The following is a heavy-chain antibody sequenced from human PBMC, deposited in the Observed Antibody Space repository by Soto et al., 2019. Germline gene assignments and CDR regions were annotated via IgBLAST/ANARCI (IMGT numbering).Heavy chain of an antibody. Sequence: GGSLRLSCAASGFTFSSYVMSWVRQAPGKGLEWVSTIIVSGGSTYYADSAKGRFTISRDNSKNTLYLQMNSLRAEDTALYYCAKENGETRNELQVYYYYGMDVWGQGTTVTVSS. D-gene: IGHD3-10*01. CDR2: IIVSGGST. J-gene: IGHJ6*02. V-gene: IGHV3-23*01. CDR3: AKENGETRNELQVYYYYGMDV. CDR1: GFTFSSYV.